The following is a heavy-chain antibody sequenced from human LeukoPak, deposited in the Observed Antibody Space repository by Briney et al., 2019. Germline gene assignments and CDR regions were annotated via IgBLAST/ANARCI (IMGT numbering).Heavy chain of an antibody. D-gene: IGHD6-19*01. CDR2: IDNDGTFT. CDR3: IRGSNAWNGMDV. J-gene: IGHJ6*02. Sequence: GGSLRLSCSASGVTFSNYWMHWARQAPGKGLVWVTRIDNDGTFTNYADSVKGRFTISRDNAKNTLYLQMNGLRVEDTAVYYCIRGSNAWNGMDVWGQGTTVTVSS. CDR1: GVTFSNYW. V-gene: IGHV3-74*01.